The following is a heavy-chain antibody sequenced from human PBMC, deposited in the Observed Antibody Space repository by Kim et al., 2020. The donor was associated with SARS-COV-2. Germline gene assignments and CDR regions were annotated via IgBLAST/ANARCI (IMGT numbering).Heavy chain of an antibody. V-gene: IGHV3-23*01. Sequence: GGSLRLSCAASGFTFTAYAMTLVRQAPGKGLEWVSDINTSGGTRYYADSVKGRFTVSRDNSKNTLYLEMNSLRAEDTAVYHCAKGSSWPTPIDYWGQGALVTVSS. CDR2: INTSGGTR. CDR3: AKGSSWPTPIDY. D-gene: IGHD6-13*01. CDR1: GFTFTAYA. J-gene: IGHJ4*02.